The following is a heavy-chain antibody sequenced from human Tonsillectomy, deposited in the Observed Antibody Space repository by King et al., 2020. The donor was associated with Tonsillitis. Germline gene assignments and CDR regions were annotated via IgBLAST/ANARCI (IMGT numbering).Heavy chain of an antibody. J-gene: IGHJ3*02. CDR2: INSDGSST. V-gene: IGHV3-74*01. D-gene: IGHD1-26*01. CDR3: ARVGGSSGAFDI. Sequence: VQLVESGGGLVQPGGSLRLSCAASGFTFSSYWMHWVLQAPGKGLVWVSRINSDGSSTSYADSMKGRFTISRDNAKNTLYLKMNSLRAEDTAVYYCARVGGSSGAFDIWGQGTMVTVSS. CDR1: GFTFSSYW.